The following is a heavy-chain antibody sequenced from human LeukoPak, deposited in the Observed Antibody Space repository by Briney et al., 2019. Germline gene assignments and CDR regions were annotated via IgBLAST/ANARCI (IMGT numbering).Heavy chain of an antibody. J-gene: IGHJ4*02. CDR2: IYHSGST. D-gene: IGHD3-10*01. Sequence: PSGTLSLTCAVSGDSISSNNWWNWVRQPPGKGLEWIGEIYHSGSTNYNPSLKSRVTISVDKSNNQFSLRLSSVTAADTAVYYCARDYYGSGSYYNRLDYWGQGALVTVSS. CDR3: ARDYYGSGSYYNRLDY. CDR1: GDSISSNNW. V-gene: IGHV4-4*02.